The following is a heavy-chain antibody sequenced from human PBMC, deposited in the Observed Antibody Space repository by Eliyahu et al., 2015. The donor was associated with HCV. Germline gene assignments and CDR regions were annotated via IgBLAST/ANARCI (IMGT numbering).Heavy chain of an antibody. Sequence: QVQLVQSGAEVKKPGASVKVSCKASGYTFPSYDINXVRQATGQGLEWMGWMNPNSGNTGYAQKFQGRVTMTRNTSISTAYMELSSLRSEDTAVYYCARVLADSSWYSGGSYYYYGMDVWGQGTTVTVSS. CDR1: GYTFPSYD. V-gene: IGHV1-8*01. J-gene: IGHJ6*02. CDR2: MNPNSGNT. D-gene: IGHD6-13*01. CDR3: ARVLADSSWYSGGSYYYYGMDV.